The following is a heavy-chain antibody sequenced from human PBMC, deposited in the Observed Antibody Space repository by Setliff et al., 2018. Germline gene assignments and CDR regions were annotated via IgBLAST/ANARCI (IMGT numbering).Heavy chain of an antibody. J-gene: IGHJ6*02. V-gene: IGHV4-39*07. Sequence: KPSETLSLTCTVSGGSISSSSYYWGWIRQPPGKGLEWIGSIYYSGSTYYNPSLKGRVTISVDTSKNQFSLKLSSVTAADTAVYYCARVRVVVIGNYYYYYGMDVWGQGTTVTVSS. CDR3: ARVRVVVIGNYYYYYGMDV. CDR2: IYYSGST. CDR1: GGSISSSSYY. D-gene: IGHD2-15*01.